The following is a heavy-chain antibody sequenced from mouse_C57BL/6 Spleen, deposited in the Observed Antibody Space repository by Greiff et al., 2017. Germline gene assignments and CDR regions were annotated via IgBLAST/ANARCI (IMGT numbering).Heavy chain of an antibody. Sequence: VQLQQPGAELVKPGASVKVSCKASGYTFTSYWMHWVKQRPGQGLEWIGRIHPSDSDTNYNQKFKGKATLTVDKSSSTAYMQLSSLTSEDSAVYYCAMGPLSNRGYFDVWGTGTTVTVSS. CDR2: IHPSDSDT. V-gene: IGHV1-74*01. D-gene: IGHD2-5*01. J-gene: IGHJ1*03. CDR3: AMGPLSNRGYFDV. CDR1: GYTFTSYW.